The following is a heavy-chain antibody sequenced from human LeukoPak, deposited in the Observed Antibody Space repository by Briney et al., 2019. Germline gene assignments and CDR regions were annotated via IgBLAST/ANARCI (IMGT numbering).Heavy chain of an antibody. V-gene: IGHV3-21*01. CDR2: ISRSSSYI. J-gene: IGHJ3*02. Sequence: PVGSLRLSCAASGFTFSSYSMNWVRQAPGKGLEWVSSISRSSSYIYYAGSVKGRFTISRDNAVNSLYLQMNSLRAEDTAVYYCTRAVPATLYSCSWSEKSGAFDIWGQGTMVTVSS. CDR1: GFTFSSYS. CDR3: TRAVPATLYSCSWSEKSGAFDI. D-gene: IGHD6-13*01.